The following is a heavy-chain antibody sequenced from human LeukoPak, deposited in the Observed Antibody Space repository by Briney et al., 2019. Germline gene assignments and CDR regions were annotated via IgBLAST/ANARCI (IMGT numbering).Heavy chain of an antibody. Sequence: GGSLRLSCAASGFTFDDYTMHWVRQAPGKGLEWVSLISWDGGSTYYADSVKGRFTIPRDNSKNSLYLQMNSLRTEDTALYYCAKDGTLGYCSGGSCGNFDYWGQGTLATVSS. V-gene: IGHV3-43*01. J-gene: IGHJ4*02. CDR3: AKDGTLGYCSGGSCGNFDY. CDR2: ISWDGGST. CDR1: GFTFDDYT. D-gene: IGHD2-15*01.